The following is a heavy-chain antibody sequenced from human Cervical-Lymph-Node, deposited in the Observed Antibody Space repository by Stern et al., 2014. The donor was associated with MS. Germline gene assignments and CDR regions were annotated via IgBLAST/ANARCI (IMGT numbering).Heavy chain of an antibody. D-gene: IGHD4-23*01. CDR3: AREHHGGNFAA. J-gene: IGHJ5*02. Sequence: QVQLGQSGAEVKKPGSSVKVSCKVSGATFSTNGIRWVRQGPGQGLEWMGAIVPIFEKSNYAQKFRGRVSITADESTNTAYMELTSLTSEDTGVYYCAREHHGGNFAAWGQGTLVTVSS. V-gene: IGHV1-69*01. CDR2: IVPIFEKS. CDR1: GATFSTNG.